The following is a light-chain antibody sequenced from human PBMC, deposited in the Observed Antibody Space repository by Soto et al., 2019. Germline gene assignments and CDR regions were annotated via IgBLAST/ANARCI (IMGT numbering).Light chain of an antibody. CDR3: QQYNTWPLS. Sequence: EIVMTQSPATLSVSPGERATLSCRASQSVSSNLAWYQQKPGQAPRLLIYGASTRATGIPARFSGGGSGTEFTLPISRLQSEDFALYYCQQYNTWPLSFGGGTKAEIK. J-gene: IGKJ4*01. V-gene: IGKV3-15*01. CDR2: GAS. CDR1: QSVSSN.